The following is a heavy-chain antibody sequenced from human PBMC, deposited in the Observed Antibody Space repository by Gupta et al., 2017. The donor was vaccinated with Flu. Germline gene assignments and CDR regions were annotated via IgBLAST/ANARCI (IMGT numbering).Heavy chain of an antibody. CDR3: ARDSGLSGFD. D-gene: IGHD3-22*01. Sequence: EVRLVESGGGLVKPGGSLRLSCAASGFTFSSYSMNWVRQAPGKGLEWVSLISRSSTYIHYTASVRGRFTISRDNAKNSLYLQMDSLRAEDTALYFCARDSGLSGFDWGRGTLVTVSS. J-gene: IGHJ4*02. CDR1: GFTFSSYS. V-gene: IGHV3-21*01. CDR2: ISRSSTYI.